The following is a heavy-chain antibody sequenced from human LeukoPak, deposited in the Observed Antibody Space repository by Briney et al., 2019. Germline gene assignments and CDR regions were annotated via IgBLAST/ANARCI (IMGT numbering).Heavy chain of an antibody. Sequence: SETLSLTCAVYGGSFSGYYWSWIRQPPGKGLEWIGEINHNGSTNYNPSLKSRVTISVDTSKNQFSLKLSSVTAADTAVYYCASFYGSGSYYRNWFDPWGQGTLVTVSS. D-gene: IGHD3-10*01. V-gene: IGHV4-34*01. CDR1: GGSFSGYY. J-gene: IGHJ5*02. CDR3: ASFYGSGSYYRNWFDP. CDR2: INHNGST.